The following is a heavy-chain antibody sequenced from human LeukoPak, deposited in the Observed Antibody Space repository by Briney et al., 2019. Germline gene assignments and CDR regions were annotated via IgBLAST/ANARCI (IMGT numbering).Heavy chain of an antibody. CDR3: AKEGRQDYVYFDC. J-gene: IGHJ4*02. D-gene: IGHD4-17*01. CDR2: INYSGNT. CDR1: GDSISSYF. V-gene: IGHV4-59*01. Sequence: PSETLSLTCTVSGDSISSYFWRWIRQPPGKGLEWMGYINYSGNTNYNPSHKSRVTISVDTSKNQFSLRLTSVTAADTAVYYCAKEGRQDYVYFDCWGQGTLVTVSS.